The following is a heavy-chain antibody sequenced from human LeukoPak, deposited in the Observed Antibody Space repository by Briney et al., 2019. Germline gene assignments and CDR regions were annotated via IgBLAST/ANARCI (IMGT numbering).Heavy chain of an antibody. D-gene: IGHD3-3*01. J-gene: IGHJ4*02. Sequence: ASVKVSCKASRYTFTSYYMHWVRQAPGQGLEWMGIINPSGGSTSYAQKFQGRVTITRNTSISTAYMELSSLRSEDTAVYYCARGPNPQLWSGYYTFDYWGQGTLVTVSS. CDR2: INPSGGST. CDR3: ARGPNPQLWSGYYTFDY. CDR1: RYTFTSYY. V-gene: IGHV1-46*01.